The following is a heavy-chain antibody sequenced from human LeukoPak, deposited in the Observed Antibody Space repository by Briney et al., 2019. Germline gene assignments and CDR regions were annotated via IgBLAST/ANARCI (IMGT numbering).Heavy chain of an antibody. CDR2: IYTSGST. D-gene: IGHD4-11*01. CDR1: VGSISSGSYY. Sequence: KPSETLSLTCTVSVGSISSGSYYWSWIRQPAGKGLEWIGRIYTSGSTNYNPSLKSRITISVDTSKNQFSLKLTSVTAADTALYYCARDSHYSNYYDYWGQGTLVTV. J-gene: IGHJ4*02. V-gene: IGHV4-61*02. CDR3: ARDSHYSNYYDY.